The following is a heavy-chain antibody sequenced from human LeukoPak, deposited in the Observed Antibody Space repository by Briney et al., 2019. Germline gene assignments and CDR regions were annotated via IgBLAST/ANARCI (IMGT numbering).Heavy chain of an antibody. CDR2: INSDESSP. J-gene: IGHJ4*02. D-gene: IGHD1-7*01. CDR3: ARSSWNYDY. V-gene: IGHV3-74*01. CDR1: GFTFSSYW. Sequence: GGSLRLSCAASGFTFSSYWMHWVRQAPGKGLEWVSRINSDESSPSYADSVKGRFTISRDNAKDTPYLQMNSLRAEDTAVYFCARSSWNYDYWGQGTLVTVSS.